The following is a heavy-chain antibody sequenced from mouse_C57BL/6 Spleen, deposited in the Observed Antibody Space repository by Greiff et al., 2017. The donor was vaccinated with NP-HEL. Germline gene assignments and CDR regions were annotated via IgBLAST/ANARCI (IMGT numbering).Heavy chain of an antibody. CDR1: GYTFTSYW. CDR3: ARGVFPYVSSPAWFAY. Sequence: QVQLQQPGAELVKPGASVKMSCKASGYTFTSYWITWVKQRPGQGLEWIGDIYPGSGSTNYNEKFKSKATLTVDTSSSTAYMQLSSLTSEDSSVYYCARGVFPYVSSPAWFAYWGQGTLVTVSA. CDR2: IYPGSGST. J-gene: IGHJ3*01. D-gene: IGHD1-1*01. V-gene: IGHV1-55*01.